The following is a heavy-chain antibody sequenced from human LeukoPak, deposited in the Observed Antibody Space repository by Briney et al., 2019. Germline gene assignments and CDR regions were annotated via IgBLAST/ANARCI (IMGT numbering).Heavy chain of an antibody. CDR1: GYTFTSYA. Sequence: ASVKVSCKASGYTFTSYAISWVRQAPGQGLEWMGGIIPLFGTAYYAQKFQGRVTITADESTSTAYMELSSLRSEDTAVYYCARGYNSAWYYNWFDPWGQGTLVTVSS. D-gene: IGHD6-19*01. CDR2: IIPLFGTA. J-gene: IGHJ5*02. V-gene: IGHV1-69*13. CDR3: ARGYNSAWYYNWFDP.